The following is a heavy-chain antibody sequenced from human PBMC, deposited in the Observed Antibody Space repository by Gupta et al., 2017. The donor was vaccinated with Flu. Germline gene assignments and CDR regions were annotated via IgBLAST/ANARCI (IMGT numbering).Heavy chain of an antibody. CDR3: ARAQADGYNWFHFDN. CDR1: GGSFSSYA. J-gene: IGHJ4*02. V-gene: IGHV1-69*06. Sequence: QVYLVQSGAEVKKPGSSVKVSCKASGGSFSSYAISWVRQIPGQGLEWMGGIIPILDTAIDAQKFQGRVTITADKSTSTAYMELSSLRSEDTAMYYCARAQADGYNWFHFDNWGQGTLVTVSS. CDR2: IIPILDTA. D-gene: IGHD5-24*01.